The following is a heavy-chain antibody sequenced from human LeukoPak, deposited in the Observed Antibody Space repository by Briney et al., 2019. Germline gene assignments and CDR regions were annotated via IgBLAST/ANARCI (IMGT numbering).Heavy chain of an antibody. CDR2: VNPNSGNT. CDR3: ARGPLLGYCISTSCYTWGGYGLNY. Sequence: ASVKVSCKASGYTFTSYDINWVRQATGQGLEWMGWVNPNSGNTGYAQKFQGRVTMTRDTSISTAYMELSSLRSEDTAVYYCARGPLLGYCISTSCYTWGGYGLNYWGQGTLVTVSS. V-gene: IGHV1-8*01. CDR1: GYTFTSYD. J-gene: IGHJ4*02. D-gene: IGHD2-2*02.